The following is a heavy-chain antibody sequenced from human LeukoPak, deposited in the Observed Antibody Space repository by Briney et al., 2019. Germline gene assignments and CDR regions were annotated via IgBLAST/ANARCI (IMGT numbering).Heavy chain of an antibody. Sequence: PSQTLSLTCTVSGGSISSGDYYWGWIRQPPGKGLEWIGYIYYSGSTYYNPPLKSRVTISLHTSRNQFSLKLSSVTAADTAVYYCARTEVSSGSEDYWGQGTLVTVSS. CDR3: ARTEVSSGSEDY. D-gene: IGHD6-19*01. V-gene: IGHV4-30-4*08. J-gene: IGHJ4*02. CDR1: GGSISSGDYY. CDR2: IYYSGST.